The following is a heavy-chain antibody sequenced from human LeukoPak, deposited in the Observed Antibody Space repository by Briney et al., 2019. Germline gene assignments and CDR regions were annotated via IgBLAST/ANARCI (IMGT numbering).Heavy chain of an antibody. D-gene: IGHD3-10*01. CDR2: ISYDGSNK. CDR3: AKRGSYYYYMDV. J-gene: IGHJ6*03. CDR1: GFTFSSYA. Sequence: GRSLRLSCAASGFTFSSYAMHWVRQAPGKGLEWVAVISYDGSNKYYADSVKGRLTISRDNSKNTLYLQMNSLRAEDTAVNYCAKRGSYYYYMDVWGKGTTVTVSS. V-gene: IGHV3-30-3*02.